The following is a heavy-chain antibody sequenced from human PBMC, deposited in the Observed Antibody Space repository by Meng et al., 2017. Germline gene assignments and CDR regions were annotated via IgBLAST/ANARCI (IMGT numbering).Heavy chain of an antibody. V-gene: IGHV4-34*01. J-gene: IGHJ5*02. CDR1: CGSFSGHY. CDR3: ARNRYDRSTHVFDP. D-gene: IGHD3-22*01. CDR2: VSDGGYN. Sequence: QVQLQQWGAGLLKPSETLSLTCTVYCGSFSGHYWSCIRQAPGEGLEWIGEVSDGGYNKYNPALKSRVTVSGDTSKNEVSLKLISVTAADTAVYYCARNRYDRSTHVFDPWGQGTLVTVSS.